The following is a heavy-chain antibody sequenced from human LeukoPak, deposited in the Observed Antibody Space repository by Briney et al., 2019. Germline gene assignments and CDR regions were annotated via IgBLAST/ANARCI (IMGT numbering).Heavy chain of an antibody. CDR1: GFTFSDYW. V-gene: IGHV3-74*01. Sequence: PGGSLRLSCAASGFTFSDYWIHWVRQAPGKGLVWVSRINTDGSITNYADSVKGRFTISRDNSKNTLYLQMNSLRAEDTAVYYCAKDITGIAAADWGQGTLVTVSS. CDR2: INTDGSIT. D-gene: IGHD6-13*01. CDR3: AKDITGIAAAD. J-gene: IGHJ4*02.